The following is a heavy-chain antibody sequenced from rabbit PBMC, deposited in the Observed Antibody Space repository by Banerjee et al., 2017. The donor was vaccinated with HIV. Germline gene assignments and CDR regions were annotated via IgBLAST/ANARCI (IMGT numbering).Heavy chain of an antibody. V-gene: IGHV1S45*01. CDR1: GFSFSSSYY. D-gene: IGHD6-1*01. Sequence: QEQLKETGGGLVQPGGSLTLTCTASGFSFSSSYYMCWVRQAPGKGLEWIACIDGGSSGTTWYASWAKGRFTISKTSSTTVTLQMTSLAAADTATYFCARWAAYGADGYTAAFDPRGPGTLVTVS. CDR3: ARWAAYGADGYTAAFDP. CDR2: IDGGSSGTT. J-gene: IGHJ2*01.